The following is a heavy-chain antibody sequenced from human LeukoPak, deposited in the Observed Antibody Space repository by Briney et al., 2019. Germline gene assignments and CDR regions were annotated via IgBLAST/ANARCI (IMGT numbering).Heavy chain of an antibody. CDR2: INWNGGST. V-gene: IGHV3-20*04. D-gene: IGHD2-2*01. J-gene: IGHJ5*02. CDR1: GFTFDDYG. CDR3: ARGDCSSTSCFWFDH. Sequence: GGSLRLSCAASGFTFDDYGMSWVRQAPGKGLEWVSGINWNGGSTGYADSVKGRFTISRDNAKNSLYLQMNSLRAEDTALYYCARGDCSSTSCFWFDHWGQGTLVTVSS.